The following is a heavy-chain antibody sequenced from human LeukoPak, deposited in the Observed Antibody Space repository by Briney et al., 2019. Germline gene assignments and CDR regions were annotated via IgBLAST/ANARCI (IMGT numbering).Heavy chain of an antibody. CDR2: FGTRSTSI. V-gene: IGHV3-21*01. CDR1: GFTFSGYS. J-gene: IGHJ4*02. D-gene: IGHD3-22*01. Sequence: GGSLKLSCTASGFTFSGYSMNWIRQAPGKGLEWVSSFGTRSTSIYHAGSVKGRFAISRDNAKNSLYLQMNSLRAEDTALYYCAREVSEGFDFWGQGTLVTVSS. CDR3: AREVSEGFDF.